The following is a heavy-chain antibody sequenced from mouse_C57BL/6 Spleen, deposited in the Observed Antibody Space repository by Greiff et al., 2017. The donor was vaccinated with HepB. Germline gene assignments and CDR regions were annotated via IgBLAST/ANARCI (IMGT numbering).Heavy chain of an antibody. J-gene: IGHJ4*01. CDR1: GYTFTDYE. V-gene: IGHV1-15*01. Sequence: QVQLQQSGAELVRPGASVTLSCKASGYTFTDYEMHWVKQTPVHGLEWIGAIDPETGGTAYNQKFKGKAILTADKSSSTAYMELRSLTSEDSAVYYCTRPRYYGSSYDYAMDYWGQGTSVTVSS. CDR3: TRPRYYGSSYDYAMDY. CDR2: IDPETGGT. D-gene: IGHD1-1*01.